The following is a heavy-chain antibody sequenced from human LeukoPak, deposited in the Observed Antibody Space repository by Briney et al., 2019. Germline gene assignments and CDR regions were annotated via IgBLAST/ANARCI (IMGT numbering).Heavy chain of an antibody. Sequence: PGRSLRLSCAASGFTFSSYGMHWVRQAPGKGLEWVAVIWYDGSNEYYADPVKGRFTISRDNSKNTLYLQMGSLRAEDMAVYYCTRDRSGDWGQGTLVTVSS. V-gene: IGHV3-33*01. CDR1: GFTFSSYG. J-gene: IGHJ4*02. CDR3: TRDRSGD. CDR2: IWYDGSNE. D-gene: IGHD3-10*01.